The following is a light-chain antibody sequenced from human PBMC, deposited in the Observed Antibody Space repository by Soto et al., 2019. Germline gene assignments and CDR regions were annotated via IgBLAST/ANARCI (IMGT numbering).Light chain of an antibody. V-gene: IGKV1-39*01. CDR2: DAS. CDR3: QQSYGGPFT. CDR1: QNIYSN. Sequence: IQVTQSPSSLSASVGDRVAISCRASQNIYSNINWYQHKPGKVPKLLIYDASTLQSGVPSRFSGSGSGTEFALPIGGLQPEDFVTSYCQQSYGGPFTFGPGTKVD. J-gene: IGKJ3*01.